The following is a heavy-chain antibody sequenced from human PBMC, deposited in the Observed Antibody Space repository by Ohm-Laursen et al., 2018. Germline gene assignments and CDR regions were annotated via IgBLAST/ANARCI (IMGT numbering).Heavy chain of an antibody. D-gene: IGHD6-19*01. CDR1: GASIRSYY. V-gene: IGHV4-4*07. CDR2: IYARGAT. J-gene: IGHJ5*02. Sequence: GTLSLLCTVSGASIRSYYWRWTREPAGKGLEWIGRIYARGATYYNLSLTSRVTISLDTSKNQFSLNLSSVHAADTAVYYCARYNIGSWFDPWGQGTLVTVSS. CDR3: ARYNIGSWFDP.